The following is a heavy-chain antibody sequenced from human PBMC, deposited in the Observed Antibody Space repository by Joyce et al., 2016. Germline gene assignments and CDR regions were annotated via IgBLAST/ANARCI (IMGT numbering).Heavy chain of an antibody. J-gene: IGHJ6*02. CDR3: AGTCNYPHHDGMDV. Sequence: QVHLVHSGAEVKKSGSSVKVSCKASGGSFNKYTVSWVRQVPGQVLEWMGRISPMINMTKYAQEFQGRVTITADKATNTAYMQLTGLRSDDTAVYFCAGTCNYPHHDGMDVWGQGTTVTVSS. D-gene: IGHD2/OR15-2a*01. CDR1: GGSFNKYT. CDR2: ISPMINMT. V-gene: IGHV1-69*02.